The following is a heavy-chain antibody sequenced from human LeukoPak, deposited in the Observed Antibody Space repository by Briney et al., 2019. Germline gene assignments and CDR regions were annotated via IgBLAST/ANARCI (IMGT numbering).Heavy chain of an antibody. Sequence: SETLSLTCAVYGGSFSGYYWSWIRQPPGKGLEWIGEINHSGSTNYNPSLKSRVTISVDTSKNQFSLRLSSVTTADTAVYYCARLTWTNADDSWGQGTLVSVSS. CDR3: ARLTWTNADDS. CDR2: INHSGST. CDR1: GGSFSGYY. V-gene: IGHV4-34*01. D-gene: IGHD1-1*01. J-gene: IGHJ4*02.